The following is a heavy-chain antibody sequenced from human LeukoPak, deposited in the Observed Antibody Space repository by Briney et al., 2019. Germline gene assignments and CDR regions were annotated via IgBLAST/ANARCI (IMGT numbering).Heavy chain of an antibody. J-gene: IGHJ1*01. V-gene: IGHV1-2*06. CDR1: GYTFIAYY. D-gene: IGHD2-8*02. Sequence: ASVKVSCKTSGYTFIAYYMHWVRQAPGQGPEWMGRFNPNTGGTNYAQKFQGRVTMTRDTSISTAYMELSRPRSDDTAVYYCAREGYCTGDMCSLHHWGQGTLVTVPS. CDR2: FNPNTGGT. CDR3: AREGYCTGDMCSLHH.